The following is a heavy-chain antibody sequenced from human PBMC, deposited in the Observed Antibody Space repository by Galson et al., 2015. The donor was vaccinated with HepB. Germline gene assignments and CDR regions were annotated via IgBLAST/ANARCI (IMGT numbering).Heavy chain of an antibody. Sequence: GKGLEWVTVISYDGSNKYYADSVKGRFTISRDNSKNTLYLQMNSLRLEDTAVYYCAKDAGGWWLLSSTMDVWGQGTTVTVSS. V-gene: IGHV3-30*18. J-gene: IGHJ6*02. CDR2: ISYDGSNK. CDR3: AKDAGGWWLLSSTMDV. D-gene: IGHD2-21*02.